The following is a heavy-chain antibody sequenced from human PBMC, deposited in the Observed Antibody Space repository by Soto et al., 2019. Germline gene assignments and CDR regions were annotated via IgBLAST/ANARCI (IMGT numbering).Heavy chain of an antibody. CDR3: ARGVAVAGSGLDY. CDR2: ITTYTGNR. V-gene: IGHV1-18*01. J-gene: IGHJ4*02. CDR1: GYTFTSYG. Sequence: QVQLVQSGAEVKKPGASVKVSCKASGYTFTSYGISWVRQAPGQGLERMGWITTYTGNRKYGQNFQGRVTMSTDTSTSTAYMELSSLKSGDTAVYYCARGVAVAGSGLDYWGQGTLVTVSS. D-gene: IGHD6-19*01.